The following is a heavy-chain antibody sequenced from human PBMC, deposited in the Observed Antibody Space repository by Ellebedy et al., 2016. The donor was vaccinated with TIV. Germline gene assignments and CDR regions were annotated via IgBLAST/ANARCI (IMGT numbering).Heavy chain of an antibody. Sequence: GSLRLSCTVSGGSISSSSYYWGWIRQPPGKGLEWIGSIYYSGSTYYNPSLKSRVTISVDPSKTQFSLKLSSVTAADTAVYYCARVPNYYDSSGRLYYFDYWGQGTLVTVSS. CDR1: GGSISSSSYY. CDR2: IYYSGST. D-gene: IGHD3-22*01. CDR3: ARVPNYYDSSGRLYYFDY. V-gene: IGHV4-39*07. J-gene: IGHJ4*02.